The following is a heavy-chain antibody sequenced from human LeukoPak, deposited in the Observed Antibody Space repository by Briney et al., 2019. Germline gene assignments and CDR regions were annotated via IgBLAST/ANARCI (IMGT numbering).Heavy chain of an antibody. Sequence: GASVKVSCKASGYTFTSYGISWVRQAPGQGLEWMGWISAYNGNTNYAQKLQGRVTMTTDTSTSTAYMELRSLRSDDTAVYYCARGRYYGSGSYFVAGFDYWGQGTLVTVSS. CDR2: ISAYNGNT. J-gene: IGHJ4*02. D-gene: IGHD3-10*01. CDR1: GYTFTSYG. CDR3: ARGRYYGSGSYFVAGFDY. V-gene: IGHV1-18*01.